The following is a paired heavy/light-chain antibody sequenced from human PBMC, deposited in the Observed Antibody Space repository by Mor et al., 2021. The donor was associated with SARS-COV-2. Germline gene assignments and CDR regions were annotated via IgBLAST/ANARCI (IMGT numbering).Light chain of an antibody. CDR2: DDS. J-gene: IGLJ3*02. V-gene: IGLV3-21*02. CDR1: NIGRIS. Sequence: SYVLIQPPSESVAPGQPARITCGGNNIGRISVHWYQQKPGRAPVLVVYDDSDRPSGIPERFSGSNSGNTATLTINRVEAGDEADYYCQVWDSSSDHWVFGGGTKLTVL. CDR3: QVWDSSSDHWV.
Heavy chain of an antibody. J-gene: IGHJ4*02. CDR1: RDTFSKYP. V-gene: IGHV1-69*06. Sequence: QVRLEQSGAEVKKPGSSAKVSCKASRDTFSKYPIAWVRQAPGQGLEWMGGIIPSLATVMYAQKFQGRITITAATSTNTIAVELTSLRSDDTAVYYCAKQVGYTTGWGTFDSWGEGTLVTVSS. CDR2: IIPSLATV. D-gene: IGHD6-19*01. CDR3: AKQVGYTTGWGTFDS.